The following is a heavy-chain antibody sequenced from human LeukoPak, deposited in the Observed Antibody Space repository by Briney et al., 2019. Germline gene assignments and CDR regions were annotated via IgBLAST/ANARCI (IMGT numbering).Heavy chain of an antibody. CDR3: AREYPLFHYFDY. CDR2: MNPNSGNT. J-gene: IGHJ4*02. D-gene: IGHD2-2*01. Sequence: ASVKVSCKASGYTFTSYDINWVRQATGQGLEWMGWMNPNSGNTGYAQKFQGRVTITRNTSISTAYMELSSLRAEDTAVYYCAREYPLFHYFDYWGQGTLVTVSS. CDR1: GYTFTSYD. V-gene: IGHV1-8*03.